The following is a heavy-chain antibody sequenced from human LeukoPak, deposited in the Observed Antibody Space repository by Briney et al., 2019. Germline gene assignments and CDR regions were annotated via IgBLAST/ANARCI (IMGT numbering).Heavy chain of an antibody. J-gene: IGHJ4*02. Sequence: PSETLSLTCTVSGASISGSGYYWGWIRQPPGKGLEWIGSIYSSGSTYYNASLQSRVTISIETSKNQFSLKLSSVTAADTAVYYCAGKYYYGSGSYYNNAFDYWGQGTLVTVSS. CDR1: GASISGSGYY. CDR3: AGKYYYGSGSYYNNAFDY. D-gene: IGHD3-10*01. V-gene: IGHV4-39*07. CDR2: IYSSGST.